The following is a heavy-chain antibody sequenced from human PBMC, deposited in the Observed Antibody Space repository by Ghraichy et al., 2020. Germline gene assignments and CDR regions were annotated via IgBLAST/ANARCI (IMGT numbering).Heavy chain of an antibody. CDR1: GYTFTSYD. V-gene: IGHV1-8*01. CDR2: MNPNSGNT. J-gene: IGHJ6*03. CDR3: ARAVNHYYYYYYMDV. Sequence: ASVKVSCKASGYTFTSYDINWVRQATGQGLEWMGWMNPNSGNTGYAQKFQGRVTMTRNTSISTAYMELSSLRSEDTAVYYCARAVNHYYYYYYMDVWGKGTTVTVSS.